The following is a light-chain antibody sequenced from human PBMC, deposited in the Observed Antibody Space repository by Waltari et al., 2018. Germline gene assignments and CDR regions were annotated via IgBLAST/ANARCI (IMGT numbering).Light chain of an antibody. Sequence: DIVMTQYPDSLPVSLGERATINCRSSKSVLYSSNNKNYLAWYQQKPGQPPKLLIYWASTRESGVPDRFSGSGSGTDFTLTISSLQAEDVAVYYCQQYYSIPRTFGQGTKVEIK. CDR3: QQYYSIPRT. J-gene: IGKJ1*01. V-gene: IGKV4-1*01. CDR1: KSVLYSSNNKNY. CDR2: WAS.